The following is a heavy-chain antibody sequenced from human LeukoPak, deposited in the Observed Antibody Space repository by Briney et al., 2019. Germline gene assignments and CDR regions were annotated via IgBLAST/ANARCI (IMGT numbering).Heavy chain of an antibody. CDR2: IKQDGSEK. CDR1: GFTFSSYW. CDR3: ARGRRGSYYYYYYMDV. Sequence: PGGSLRLSCAASGFTFSSYWMSWVRQAPGKGLEWVANIKQDGSEKYYVDSVKGRFTISRDNAKNSLYLQMNSLRAEDTASYYCARGRRGSYYYYYYMDVWGKGTTVTVSS. D-gene: IGHD3-10*01. J-gene: IGHJ6*03. V-gene: IGHV3-7*03.